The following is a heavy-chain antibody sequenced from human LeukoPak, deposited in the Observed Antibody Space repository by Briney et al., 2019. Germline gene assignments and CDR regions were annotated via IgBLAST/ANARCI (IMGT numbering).Heavy chain of an antibody. CDR2: IKQDGSEK. Sequence: PGGSLRLSCAASGFTFTRYWMSWVRQAPGKGLEWVANIKQDGSEKYYVDSVKGRFTISRDNAKNSLYLQMNSLRAEDTAVYYCARGSGYSYGVMGYWGQGTLVTVSS. CDR1: GFTFTRYW. V-gene: IGHV3-7*01. D-gene: IGHD5-18*01. J-gene: IGHJ4*02. CDR3: ARGSGYSYGVMGY.